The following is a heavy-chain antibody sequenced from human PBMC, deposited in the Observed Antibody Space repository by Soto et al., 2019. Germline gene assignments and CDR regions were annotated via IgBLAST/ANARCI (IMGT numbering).Heavy chain of an antibody. J-gene: IGHJ6*02. Sequence: QVQLQQWGAGLLKPSETLSLTCAVYGGSFSGYYWSWIRQPPGKGLEWIGEINHSGSTNYNPSLKSRVTISVDTSKNQFSLKLSSVTAADTAVYYCARIGVGSSWSGGYYYYYGMDVWGQGTTVTVSS. CDR3: ARIGVGSSWSGGYYYYYGMDV. CDR1: GGSFSGYY. CDR2: INHSGST. V-gene: IGHV4-34*01. D-gene: IGHD6-13*01.